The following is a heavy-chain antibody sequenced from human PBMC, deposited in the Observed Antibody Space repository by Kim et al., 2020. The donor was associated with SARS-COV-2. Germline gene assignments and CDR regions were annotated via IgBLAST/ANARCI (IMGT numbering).Heavy chain of an antibody. D-gene: IGHD6-19*01. CDR3: ATHPYSSGWYEFDY. V-gene: IGHV7-4-1*02. J-gene: IGHJ4*02. Sequence: ASVKVSCKASGYTFTSYAMNWVRQAPGQGLEWMGWINTNTGNPTYAQGFTGRFVFSLDTSVSTAYLQISSLKAEDTAVYYCATHPYSSGWYEFDYWGQGTLVTVSS. CDR2: INTNTGNP. CDR1: GYTFTSYA.